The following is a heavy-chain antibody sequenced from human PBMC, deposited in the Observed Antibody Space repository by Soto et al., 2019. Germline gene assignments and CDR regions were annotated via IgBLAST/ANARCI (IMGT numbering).Heavy chain of an antibody. J-gene: IGHJ6*03. Sequence: EVQLVESGGGLVQPGRSLRLSCAASGFSFDEYAMHWVRQAPGKGLEWVSGVSWNSGTMGYGDSVRGRFAISRDNAKNSLYLQMNSLTTEETALYYCAKGFCSSTRCLTYSYMDVWGKGTTVTVSS. CDR2: VSWNSGTM. CDR1: GFSFDEYA. D-gene: IGHD2-2*01. V-gene: IGHV3-9*01. CDR3: AKGFCSSTRCLTYSYMDV.